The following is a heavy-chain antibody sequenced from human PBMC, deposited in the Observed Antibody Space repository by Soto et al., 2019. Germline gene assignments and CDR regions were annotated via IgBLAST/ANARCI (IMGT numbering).Heavy chain of an antibody. D-gene: IGHD6-13*01. Sequence: ASVKVSCKAFGYTFTTTYITWVRQAPGQGLEWMGWISAYNGKTKYARNLEGRVTMTTDTSTSTAYMELRSLRSEDTAVYYCARDERYSSSWYPPSDFWGQGTLVTVSS. CDR1: GYTFTTTY. V-gene: IGHV1-18*01. CDR2: ISAYNGKT. CDR3: ARDERYSSSWYPPSDF. J-gene: IGHJ4*02.